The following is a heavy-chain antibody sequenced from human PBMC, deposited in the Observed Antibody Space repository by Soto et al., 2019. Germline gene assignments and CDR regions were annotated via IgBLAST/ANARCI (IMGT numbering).Heavy chain of an antibody. CDR1: GGTFSSYT. CDR2: IIPILGIA. V-gene: IGHV1-69*04. Sequence: ASVTVSCTASGGTFSSYTISWVRQAPGQGLEWMGRIIPILGIANYAQKFQGRVTITADKSTSTAYMELSSLRSEDTAIYYCAKEDDAWTNGYFDIWGQGTVVTVSS. D-gene: IGHD2-8*01. J-gene: IGHJ3*02. CDR3: AKEDDAWTNGYFDI.